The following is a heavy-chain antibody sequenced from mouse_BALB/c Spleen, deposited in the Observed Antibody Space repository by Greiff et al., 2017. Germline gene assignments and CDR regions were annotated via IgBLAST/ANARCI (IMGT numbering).Heavy chain of an antibody. D-gene: IGHD2-4*01. V-gene: IGHV5-17*02. CDR2: ISSGSSTI. CDR1: GFTFSSFG. Sequence: EVQVVESGGGLVQPGGSRKLSCAASGFTFSSFGMHWVRQAPEKGLEWVAYISSGSSTIYYADTVKGRFTISRDNPKNTLFLQMTSLRSEDTAMYYCARVGDDDYDGPFDYWGQGTTLTVSS. CDR3: ARVGDDDYDGPFDY. J-gene: IGHJ2*01.